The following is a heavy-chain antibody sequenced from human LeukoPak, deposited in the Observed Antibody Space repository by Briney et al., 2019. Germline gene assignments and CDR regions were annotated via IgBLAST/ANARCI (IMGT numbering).Heavy chain of an antibody. CDR1: GGSFSGYY. Sequence: PSETLSLTCAVYGGSFSGYYWSWIRQPPGKGLEWIGEINHSGSTNYNPSLKSRVTISVDTSKNQFSLKLSSVTAADTAVYYCARVSERITIFWRNAFDIWGQGTMVTVSS. CDR2: INHSGST. CDR3: ARVSERITIFWRNAFDI. J-gene: IGHJ3*02. V-gene: IGHV4-34*01. D-gene: IGHD3-9*01.